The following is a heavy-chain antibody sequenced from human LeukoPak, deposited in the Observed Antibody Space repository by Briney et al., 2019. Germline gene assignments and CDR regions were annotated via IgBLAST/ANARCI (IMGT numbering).Heavy chain of an antibody. CDR2: IYTGGNT. J-gene: IGHJ4*02. CDR1: GFTVDSNY. V-gene: IGHV3-53*01. D-gene: IGHD3-22*01. Sequence: GGSLRLSCAASGFTVDSNYLSWVRQAPGKGLEWVSTIYTGGNTYYAASVKGRFTISRDFSKNTVFLHMNSLRAEDTAMYYCAGGDDSGYYDYFDYWGQGALVTVSS. CDR3: AGGDDSGYYDYFDY.